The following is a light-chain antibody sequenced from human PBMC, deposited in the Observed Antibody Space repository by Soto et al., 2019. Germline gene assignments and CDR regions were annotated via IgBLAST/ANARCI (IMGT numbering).Light chain of an antibody. V-gene: IGLV2-14*01. CDR1: SSDVDGHNY. J-gene: IGLJ1*01. CDR3: SSYTSSSTLYF. CDR2: EVS. Sequence: QSVLTQPASVSGSPGQSITISCTGTSSDVDGHNYVSCYPQHPGKAPKLMIYEVSNRPSGVSNRFSGSKSGNTASLTISGLQAEDEADYYCSSYTSSSTLYFFGTGTKVTVL.